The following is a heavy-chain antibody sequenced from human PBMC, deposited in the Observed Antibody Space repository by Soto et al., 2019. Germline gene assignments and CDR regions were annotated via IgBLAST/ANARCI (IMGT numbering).Heavy chain of an antibody. V-gene: IGHV4-39*01. CDR3: ARQVINHFDY. Sequence: SETLSLTCTVSGGSISSSSYYWGWIRQPPGKGLEWIGSIYYSGSTYYNPSLKSRVTISVDTSKNQFSLKLSSVTAADTAVYYCARQVINHFDYWGQGTLVTVSS. D-gene: IGHD3-22*01. CDR1: GGSISSSSYY. CDR2: IYYSGST. J-gene: IGHJ4*02.